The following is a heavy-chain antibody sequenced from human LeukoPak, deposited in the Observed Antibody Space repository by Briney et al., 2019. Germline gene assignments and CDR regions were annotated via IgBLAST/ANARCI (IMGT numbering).Heavy chain of an antibody. V-gene: IGHV3-21*01. CDR2: ITSSSNYI. CDR3: ARDGGARPDY. Sequence: GGSLRLSCAASGFTFSSYSMNWVRQAPGKGLEWVSSITSSSNYIHYADSVKGRFTISRDNAKNSLYLQMSSLRAEDTAVYYCARDGGARPDYWGQGTLVTVSS. D-gene: IGHD2-21*01. J-gene: IGHJ4*02. CDR1: GFTFSSYS.